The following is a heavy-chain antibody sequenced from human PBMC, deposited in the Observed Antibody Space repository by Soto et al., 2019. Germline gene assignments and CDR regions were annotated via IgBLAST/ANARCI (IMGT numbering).Heavy chain of an antibody. V-gene: IGHV3-21*01. CDR3: ARGGIAADY. Sequence: EVQLVESGGGPVKPGGSLRLSCAASGFTFSSYSMNWVRQAPGKGLEWVSSISSSSSYIYYADAVKGRFTISRDNANNSLYLQMNSLRAEDTAVYYCARGGIAADYWGQGTLVTVSS. CDR1: GFTFSSYS. D-gene: IGHD6-13*01. J-gene: IGHJ4*02. CDR2: ISSSSSYI.